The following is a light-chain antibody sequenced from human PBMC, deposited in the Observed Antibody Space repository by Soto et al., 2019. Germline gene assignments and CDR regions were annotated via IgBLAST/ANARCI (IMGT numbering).Light chain of an antibody. V-gene: IGLV2-14*01. CDR2: DVS. J-gene: IGLJ1*01. Sequence: QSALTQPASVSGSPGQSITISCTGTSSDVGGYNYVSWYPQHPGKAPKLMIYDVSNRPSGVSNRFSGSKSGNTASLTISGLQAEDEAEYYCSSYTSSSTLYVFGTGTKLTVL. CDR3: SSYTSSSTLYV. CDR1: SSDVGGYNY.